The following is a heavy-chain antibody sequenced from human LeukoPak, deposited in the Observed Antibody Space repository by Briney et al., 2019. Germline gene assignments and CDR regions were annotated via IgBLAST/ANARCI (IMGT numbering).Heavy chain of an antibody. Sequence: TLSLTCAVSGGSISSGGYSWSWIRQPPGTGLEWIGYIYHSGSTYYNPSLKSRVTISVDRSKNQFSLKLSSVTAADTAVYYCARGSAATIDYWGQGTLVTVSS. J-gene: IGHJ4*02. CDR2: IYHSGST. CDR1: GGSISSGGYS. CDR3: ARGSAATIDY. D-gene: IGHD2-15*01. V-gene: IGHV4-30-2*01.